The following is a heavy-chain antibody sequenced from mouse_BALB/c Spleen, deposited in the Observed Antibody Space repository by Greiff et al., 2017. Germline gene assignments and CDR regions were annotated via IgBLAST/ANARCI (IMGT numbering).Heavy chain of an antibody. D-gene: IGHD2-3*01. V-gene: IGHV1S135*01. Sequence: VQLQQSGPELMKPGASVKISCKASGYSFTSYYMHWVKQSHGKSLEWIGYIDPFNGGTSYNQKFKGKATLTVDKSSSTAYMHLSSLTSEDSAVYYCARSDDGYRYARDYGGRETSVTVSS. CDR3: ARSDDGYRYARDY. CDR2: IDPFNGGT. J-gene: IGHJ4*01. CDR1: GYSFTSYY.